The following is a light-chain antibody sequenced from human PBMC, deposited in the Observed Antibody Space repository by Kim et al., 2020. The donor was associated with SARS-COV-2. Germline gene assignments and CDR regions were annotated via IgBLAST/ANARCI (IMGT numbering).Light chain of an antibody. CDR1: QSVLYSSNNKNY. V-gene: IGKV4-1*01. CDR3: QQYYITPLT. J-gene: IGKJ4*01. CDR2: WAS. Sequence: ATINCKSSQSVLYSSNNKNYLAWYQQKPGQPPELLIYWASTRESGVPDRFSGSGSGTDFTLTISSLQAEDVAVYYCQQYYITPLTFGGGTKVEIK.